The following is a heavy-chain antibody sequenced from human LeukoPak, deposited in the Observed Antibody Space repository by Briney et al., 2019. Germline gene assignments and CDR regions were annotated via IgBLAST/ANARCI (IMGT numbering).Heavy chain of an antibody. CDR3: ARVPVAARNYYYYGMDV. D-gene: IGHD6-6*01. Sequence: VASVKVSCKASGYTFTSYGISWVRQAPGQGLEWMGWISAYNGSTNYAQKLQGRVTMTTDTSTSTAYMELRSLRSDDTAVYYCARVPVAARNYYYYGMDVWGQGTTVTVSS. CDR1: GYTFTSYG. V-gene: IGHV1-18*01. J-gene: IGHJ6*02. CDR2: ISAYNGST.